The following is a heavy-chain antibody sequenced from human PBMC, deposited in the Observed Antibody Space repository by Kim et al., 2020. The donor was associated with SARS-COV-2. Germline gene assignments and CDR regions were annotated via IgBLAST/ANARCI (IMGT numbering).Heavy chain of an antibody. Sequence: GGSLRLSCAASGFTFSNDEMTWVRQAPGKGLEWVSYISSSGSSKYYAGSVKGRVTISRDNTKKSVYLQMSSLRAEDTAVYYCVGWAGGSGRPACFVDYWGQGTRVTVSS. V-gene: IGHV3-48*03. CDR1: GFTFSNDE. CDR3: VGWAGGSGRPACFVDY. D-gene: IGHD3-10*01. J-gene: IGHJ4*02. CDR2: ISSSGSSK.